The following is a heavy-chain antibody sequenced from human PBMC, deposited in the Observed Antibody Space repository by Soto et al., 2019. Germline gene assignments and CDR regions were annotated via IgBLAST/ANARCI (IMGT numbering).Heavy chain of an antibody. CDR1: GYTFTSYY. V-gene: IGHV1-46*01. Sequence: QVQLVQSGAEVKKPGASVKVSCEASGYTFTSYYMHWVRQAPGQGLEWMGIINPSGGSTSYAQKFQGRVTMTRDTSTSTVYMELSSLRSEDTAVYYCARDPIQHPGSHYYYYGMDVWGQGTTVTVSS. J-gene: IGHJ6*02. CDR2: INPSGGST. D-gene: IGHD5-18*01. CDR3: ARDPIQHPGSHYYYYGMDV.